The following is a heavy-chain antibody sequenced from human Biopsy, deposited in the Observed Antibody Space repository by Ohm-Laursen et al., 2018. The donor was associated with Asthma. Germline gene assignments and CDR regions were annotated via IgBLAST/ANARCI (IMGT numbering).Heavy chain of an antibody. CDR2: INPNSGAT. D-gene: IGHD6-13*01. Sequence: ASVKVSCKAHGDILSSFGIKWVRKAPGQGLEWMGRINPNSGATNYAQKFQGRVTMTRDTSISTAYMEVSRLRSDDTAVYYCARGQKSAGDRWFDPWGQGTLVTVSS. V-gene: IGHV1-2*06. CDR3: ARGQKSAGDRWFDP. CDR1: GDILSSFG. J-gene: IGHJ5*02.